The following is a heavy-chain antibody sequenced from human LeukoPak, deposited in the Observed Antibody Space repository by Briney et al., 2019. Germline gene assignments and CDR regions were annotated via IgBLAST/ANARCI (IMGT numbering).Heavy chain of an antibody. CDR2: ISPNSDYK. CDR3: AKDYTAMARGMEY. CDR1: GFTFSTYS. Sequence: PGGSLRLSCAASGFTFSTYSMNWLRLAPGKGLEWVSSISPNSDYKHYPDSVKGRFTISRDNAKNSLYLQMNSLRAEDTALYYCAKDYTAMARGMEYWGQGTLVTVSS. D-gene: IGHD5-18*01. V-gene: IGHV3-21*04. J-gene: IGHJ4*02.